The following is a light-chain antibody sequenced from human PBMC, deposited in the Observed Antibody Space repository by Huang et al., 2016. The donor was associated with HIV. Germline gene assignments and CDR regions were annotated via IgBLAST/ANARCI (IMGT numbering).Light chain of an antibody. CDR3: LQHNMYPLT. V-gene: IGKV1-17*03. CDR1: QDISNY. Sequence: DIQMTQSPSAMSASVGDRVTITCRASQDISNYLVWFQQKPGKVPRRLIYYASTLQSGVPSRFSGSGSGTEFTLTSSSLQPEDLATYYCLQHNMYPLTFGGGTKVEIK. J-gene: IGKJ4*01. CDR2: YAS.